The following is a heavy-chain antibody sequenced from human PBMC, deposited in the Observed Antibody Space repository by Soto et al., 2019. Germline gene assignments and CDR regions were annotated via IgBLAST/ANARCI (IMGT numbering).Heavy chain of an antibody. V-gene: IGHV1-69*13. CDR1: GGTFSSYA. CDR3: ARSAYSSGWYEGYGMDV. D-gene: IGHD6-19*01. Sequence: SVKVSCKASGGTFSSYAISWVRQAPGQGLEWMGGIIPIFGTANYAQKFQGRVTITADESTSTAYMELSSLRSEDTAVYYCARSAYSSGWYEGYGMDVWGQATTVTVSS. J-gene: IGHJ6*02. CDR2: IIPIFGTA.